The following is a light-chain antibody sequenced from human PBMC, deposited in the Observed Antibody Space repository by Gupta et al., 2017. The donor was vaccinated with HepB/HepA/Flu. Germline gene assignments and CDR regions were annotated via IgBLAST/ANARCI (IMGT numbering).Light chain of an antibody. CDR1: QSISNW. CDR3: HQYNSYSWT. V-gene: IGKV1-5*03. CDR2: KAS. Sequence: IQMTQSPSTLSASVGDRVTITCRASQSISNWLAWYQQKPGKAPKLLIYKASSLESGVPSRFSGSGSGTEFTLTISGLQPDDFATYYCHQYNSYSWTFGQGTXLEN. J-gene: IGKJ1*01.